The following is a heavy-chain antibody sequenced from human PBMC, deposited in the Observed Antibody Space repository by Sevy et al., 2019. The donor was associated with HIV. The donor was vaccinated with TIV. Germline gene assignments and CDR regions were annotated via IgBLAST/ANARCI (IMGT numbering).Heavy chain of an antibody. Sequence: ASVKVSCEASGYTFSTYGINWVRQAPGQGLEWMGWINTFTGDTNYLQKLQDRVTMTKDTSTGTVYMGLRSLRTDDTAVDYCASGYCSGGRCYPGGYWGQGTLVTVSS. CDR3: ASGYCSGGRCYPGGY. D-gene: IGHD2-15*01. CDR2: INTFTGDT. CDR1: GYTFSTYG. V-gene: IGHV1-18*01. J-gene: IGHJ4*02.